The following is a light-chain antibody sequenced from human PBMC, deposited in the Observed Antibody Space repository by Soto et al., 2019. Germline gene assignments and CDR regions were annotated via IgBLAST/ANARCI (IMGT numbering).Light chain of an antibody. CDR2: GAS. V-gene: IGKV3-11*01. J-gene: IGKJ1*01. Sequence: EIMITQAPATLSLSPRETTRPSCQASQTVTSNLAWYQQKPGQAPRLLIYGASKRATGIPARFSGSGSGTDFTLTISSLEPEDFAVYYCQQRSNWPGTFGQGTKVDIK. CDR1: QTVTSN. CDR3: QQRSNWPGT.